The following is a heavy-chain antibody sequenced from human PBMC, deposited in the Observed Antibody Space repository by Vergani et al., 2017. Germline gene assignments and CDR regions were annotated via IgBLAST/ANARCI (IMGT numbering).Heavy chain of an antibody. CDR2: ISSSSSYI. J-gene: IGHJ4*02. V-gene: IGHV3-21*01. CDR3: ARAFLEWSLIDY. D-gene: IGHD3-3*01. Sequence: VQLVESGGGVVQPGRSLRLSCAASGFTFSSYAMHWVRQAPGKGLEWVSSISSSSSYIYYADSVKGRFTISRDNAKNSLYLQMNSLRAEDTAVYYCARAFLEWSLIDYWGQGTLVTVSS. CDR1: GFTFSSYA.